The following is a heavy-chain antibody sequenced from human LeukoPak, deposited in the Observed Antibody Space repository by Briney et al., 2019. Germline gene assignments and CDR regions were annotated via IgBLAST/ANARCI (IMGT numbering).Heavy chain of an antibody. CDR3: ARVNMVRGVILYYYYMDV. CDR1: GFTFSDYY. CDR2: ISSSGSTI. Sequence: GGSLRLSCAASGFTFSDYYMSWIRQAPGKGLEWVSYISSSGSTIYYADSVKGRFTISRDNAKNSLYLQMNSLRAEDTAVYYCARVNMVRGVILYYYYMDVWGKGTTVTISS. D-gene: IGHD3-10*01. V-gene: IGHV3-11*01. J-gene: IGHJ6*03.